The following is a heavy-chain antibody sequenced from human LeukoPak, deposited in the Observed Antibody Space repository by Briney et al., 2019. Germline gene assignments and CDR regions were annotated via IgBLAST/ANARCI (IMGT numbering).Heavy chain of an antibody. J-gene: IGHJ2*01. Sequence: SETLSLTCTVSGGSISSYYWSWIRQPPGKGLEWIGYIYYSGSINYNPSLKSRVTISVDTSKNQFSLKLSSVTAADTAVYYCARGGKYYGDYWYFDLWGRGTLVTVSS. V-gene: IGHV4-59*01. CDR2: IYYSGSI. CDR1: GGSISSYY. CDR3: ARGGKYYGDYWYFDL. D-gene: IGHD4-17*01.